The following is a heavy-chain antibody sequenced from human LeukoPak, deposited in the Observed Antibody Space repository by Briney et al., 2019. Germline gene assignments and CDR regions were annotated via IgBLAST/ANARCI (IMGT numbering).Heavy chain of an antibody. Sequence: SVKVSCKASGGTFSSYAISWVRQAPGQGLEWMGRIIPIFGTANYAQKFQGRVTITTDESTSTAYMELSGLRSEDTAVYYCARTYYDSSGYGPDYWGQGTLVTVSS. V-gene: IGHV1-69*05. D-gene: IGHD3-22*01. CDR2: IIPIFGTA. CDR1: GGTFSSYA. CDR3: ARTYYDSSGYGPDY. J-gene: IGHJ4*02.